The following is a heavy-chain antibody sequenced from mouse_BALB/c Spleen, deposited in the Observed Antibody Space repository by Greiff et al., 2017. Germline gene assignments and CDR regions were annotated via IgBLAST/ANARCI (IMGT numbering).Heavy chain of an antibody. CDR1: GFTFSDYY. D-gene: IGHD2-14*01. V-gene: IGHV5-4*02. CDR2: ISDGGSYN. J-gene: IGHJ2*01. CDR3: ARGTTYYFDY. Sequence: EVKLMESGGGLVKPGGSLKLSCAASGFTFSDYYMYWVRQTPEKRLEWVASISDGGSYNYYPDRVKGQFTISRDNAKNNLYLQMSSLKSEDTAMYYCARGTTYYFDYWGQGTTRTVSS.